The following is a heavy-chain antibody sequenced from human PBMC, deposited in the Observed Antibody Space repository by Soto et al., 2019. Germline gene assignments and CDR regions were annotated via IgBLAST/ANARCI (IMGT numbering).Heavy chain of an antibody. V-gene: IGHV3-30*18. D-gene: IGHD3-10*01. CDR2: ISYDGSNK. Sequence: QVQLVESGGGVVQPGRSLRLSCAASGFTFSSYGMQWVRQAPGKGLEWVAVISYDGSNKYYADSVKGRFTISRDNSKNTLYLQMNSLRAEDTAVYYCAKDTLLWFGESLVNYGMDVWGQGTTVTVSS. CDR1: GFTFSSYG. J-gene: IGHJ6*02. CDR3: AKDTLLWFGESLVNYGMDV.